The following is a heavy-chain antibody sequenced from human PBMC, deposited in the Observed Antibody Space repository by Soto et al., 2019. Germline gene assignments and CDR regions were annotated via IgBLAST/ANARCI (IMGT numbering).Heavy chain of an antibody. CDR3: AKAAYDSRGYDALDM. CDR1: RFTFNSYG. V-gene: IGHV3-30*18. D-gene: IGHD3-22*01. J-gene: IGHJ3*02. Sequence: QVQLVESGGGVVQPGRSLRLSCAAPRFTFNSYGMHWVRQAPGKGLEWVALISYDGSKTYYRDPVKGRFTISRDNPKNTLFLQMNSLRAEDTAVYYCAKAAYDSRGYDALDMWGQGTMVTVSS. CDR2: ISYDGSKT.